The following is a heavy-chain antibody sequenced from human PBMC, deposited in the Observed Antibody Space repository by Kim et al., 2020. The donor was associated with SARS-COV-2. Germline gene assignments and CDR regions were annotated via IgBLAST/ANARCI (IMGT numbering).Heavy chain of an antibody. CDR3: ARGGAMALERTFDY. J-gene: IGHJ4*02. Sequence: NPSRKVPLSISVDTSKNQFSLELSSVTAADTAVYYCARGGAMALERTFDYWGQGTLVTVSS. V-gene: IGHV4-59*09. D-gene: IGHD5-18*01.